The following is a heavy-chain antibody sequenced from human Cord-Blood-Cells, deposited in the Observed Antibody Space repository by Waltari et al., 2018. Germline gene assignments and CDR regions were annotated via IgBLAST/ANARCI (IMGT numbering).Heavy chain of an antibody. CDR2: SSSSSSYK. D-gene: IGHD2-2*01. Sequence: EVQLVESGGGLVKPGVSLRPSCAASGFTFRSYSMIWVRQAPGKGLGWCTSSSSSSSYKYYADSVKGRFTISRDNAKNSLYLQMNSLRAEDTAVYYCAASRLVVPAAIDYWGQGTLVTVSS. CDR3: AASRLVVPAAIDY. CDR1: GFTFRSYS. J-gene: IGHJ4*02. V-gene: IGHV3-21*01.